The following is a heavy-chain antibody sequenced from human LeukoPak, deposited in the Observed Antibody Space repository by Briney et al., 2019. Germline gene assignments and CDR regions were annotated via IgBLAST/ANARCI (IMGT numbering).Heavy chain of an antibody. Sequence: ASVKVSCKASGYTFIGYYVHWVRQAPGQGLEWMGRINLNSGSTDSAQKFQGRVAMTRDTSISTAYMELSGLRSDDTAMYYCTRVKSSSSPEFDYWGQGTLVTVSS. CDR2: INLNSGST. CDR3: TRVKSSSSPEFDY. V-gene: IGHV1-2*06. CDR1: GYTFIGYY. D-gene: IGHD6-6*01. J-gene: IGHJ4*02.